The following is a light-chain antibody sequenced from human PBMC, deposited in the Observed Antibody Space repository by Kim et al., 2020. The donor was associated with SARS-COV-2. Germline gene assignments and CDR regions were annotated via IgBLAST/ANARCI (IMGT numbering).Light chain of an antibody. Sequence: APGMTAISTWGENNFGTKTVHWYQQKPGQAPILVMSYDDDRPSGIPERFSGSNSGNTATLTVSRVEAGDEADYYCQVWDGRIDKYVFGTGTKVTVL. CDR2: YDD. V-gene: IGLV3-21*04. J-gene: IGLJ1*01. CDR1: NFGTKT. CDR3: QVWDGRIDKYV.